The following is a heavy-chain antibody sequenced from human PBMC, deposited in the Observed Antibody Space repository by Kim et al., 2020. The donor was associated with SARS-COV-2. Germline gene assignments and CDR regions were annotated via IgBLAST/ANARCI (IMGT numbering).Heavy chain of an antibody. CDR2: IETTSGTI. CDR1: GFSFNNYI. V-gene: IGHV3-48*02. J-gene: IGHJ6*02. D-gene: IGHD3-10*01. CDR3: ARAGAGSSFLRYYYGMDV. Sequence: GGSLRLSCEASGFSFNNYILHWVRQAPGKGLEWVSNIETTSGTINYADSVKGRFTISRDNAKNSLLLQMNSLRDEDTAVYYCARAGAGSSFLRYYYGMDVWGQGTTVTVTS.